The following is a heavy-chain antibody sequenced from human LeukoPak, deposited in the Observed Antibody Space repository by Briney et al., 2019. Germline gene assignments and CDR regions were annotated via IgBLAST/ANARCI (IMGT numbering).Heavy chain of an antibody. CDR1: GFTFSSYA. D-gene: IGHD6-13*01. Sequence: GGSLRLSCAASGFTFSSYAMHWVRQAPGKGLEWVAVISYDGSNKYYADSVKGRFTISRDNSKNTLYLQMNSLRAEDTAVYYCARGQHSSSWYPFDYWGQGTLVTVSS. CDR2: ISYDGSNK. J-gene: IGHJ4*02. V-gene: IGHV3-30-3*01. CDR3: ARGQHSSSWYPFDY.